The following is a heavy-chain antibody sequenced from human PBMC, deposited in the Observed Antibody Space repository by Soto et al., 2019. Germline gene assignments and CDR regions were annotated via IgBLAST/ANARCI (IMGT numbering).Heavy chain of an antibody. CDR2: ISYDGSNK. J-gene: IGHJ4*02. Sequence: QVQLVESGGGVVQPGRSLRLSCAASGFTFSSYAMHWVRQAPGKGLEWVAVISYDGSNKYYADSVKGRSTISRDNSKNTLYLQMNSLRAEDTAVYYCARQGLYVWGSTDYWGQGTLVTVSS. CDR1: GFTFSSYA. D-gene: IGHD3-16*01. V-gene: IGHV3-30-3*01. CDR3: ARQGLYVWGSTDY.